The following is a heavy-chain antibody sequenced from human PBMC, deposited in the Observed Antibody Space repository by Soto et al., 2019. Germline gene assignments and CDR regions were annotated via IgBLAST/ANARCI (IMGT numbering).Heavy chain of an antibody. CDR2: ITPIFGTA. J-gene: IGHJ1*01. Sequence: GAFFQVACQASGGPFSSYANSWVRQAPGQGLEWMGGITPIFGTANYAQKFQGRVAITADESTSTADKELSSLRSEATEVYYCSREIEMASAWVEY. CDR3: SREIEMASAWVEY. CDR1: GGPFSSYA. V-gene: IGHV1-69*01. D-gene: IGHD5-12*01.